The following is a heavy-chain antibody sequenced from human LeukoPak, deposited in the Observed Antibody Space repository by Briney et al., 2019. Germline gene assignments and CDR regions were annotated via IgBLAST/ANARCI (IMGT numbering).Heavy chain of an antibody. CDR2: INHSGST. CDR3: ARGSDTAAGLY. J-gene: IGHJ4*02. V-gene: IGHV4-34*01. CDR1: GGSFSSYY. D-gene: IGHD6-13*01. Sequence: PSDTLSLTCAVYGGSFSSYYWSWIRQPPGKGLEWVWEINHSGSTNYNPSLKSRVSISVDSSKNQYSLKVSSVTAADTAVYYCARGSDTAAGLYWGEGTLVTVSS.